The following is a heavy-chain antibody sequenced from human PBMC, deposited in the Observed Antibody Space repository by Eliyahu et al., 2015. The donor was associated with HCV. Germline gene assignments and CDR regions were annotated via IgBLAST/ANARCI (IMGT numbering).Heavy chain of an antibody. CDR2: IYYSGST. Sequence: QLQLQESGPGLVKPSETLSLTCTVSGGSISSSSYYWGWIRQPPGKGLEWIGSIYYSGSTYYNPSLKSRVTISVDTSKNQFSLKLSSVTAADTAVYYCARPYVDYGGNSPPDDAFDIWGQGTMVTVSS. J-gene: IGHJ3*02. CDR1: GGSISSSSYY. CDR3: ARPYVDYGGNSPPDDAFDI. V-gene: IGHV4-39*01. D-gene: IGHD4-23*01.